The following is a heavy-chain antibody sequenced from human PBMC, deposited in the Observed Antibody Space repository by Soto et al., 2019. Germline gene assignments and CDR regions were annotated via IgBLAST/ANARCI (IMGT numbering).Heavy chain of an antibody. CDR1: GFTFSSYS. J-gene: IGHJ2*01. D-gene: IGHD6-13*01. V-gene: IGHV3-48*01. CDR3: ARAARIAAAGSDWYFDL. Sequence: EVQLVESGGGLVQPGGSLRLSCAASGFTFSSYSMNWVRQAPGKGLEGVSYISSSSSTISYADSVKGRFTISRDNAKNSLYLQMNSLRAEDTAVYYCARAARIAAAGSDWYFDLWGRGTLVTVSS. CDR2: ISSSSSTI.